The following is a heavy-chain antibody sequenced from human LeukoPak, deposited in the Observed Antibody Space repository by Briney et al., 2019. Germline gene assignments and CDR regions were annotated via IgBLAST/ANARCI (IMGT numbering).Heavy chain of an antibody. CDR2: ISWNSGSI. Sequence: GGSLRLSCAASGFTFDDYAMHWVRQAPGKGLEWVSGISWNSGSIGYADSVKGRFTISRDDSKNTLYLQMSSLKTEDTAVYYCTIIGYCTNGVCPTHYCWGQGTLVTVSS. CDR1: GFTFDDYA. J-gene: IGHJ4*02. V-gene: IGHV3-9*01. D-gene: IGHD2-8*01. CDR3: TIIGYCTNGVCPTHYC.